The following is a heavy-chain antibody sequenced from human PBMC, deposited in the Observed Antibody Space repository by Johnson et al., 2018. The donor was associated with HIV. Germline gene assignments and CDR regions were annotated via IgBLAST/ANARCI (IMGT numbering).Heavy chain of an antibody. CDR3: VTADRGSA. Sequence: QVYLVESGGGVVQPGGSLRLSCAASGFTFRSYAMHWVRQAPGKGLEWVGAISYDGSNKYYADSVKGRFTISRDNAKNSMYLQMNSMRDEDTAVYYCVTADRGSAWGQGTTVTVSS. D-gene: IGHD1-26*01. CDR2: ISYDGSNK. J-gene: IGHJ3*01. V-gene: IGHV3-30*03. CDR1: GFTFRSYA.